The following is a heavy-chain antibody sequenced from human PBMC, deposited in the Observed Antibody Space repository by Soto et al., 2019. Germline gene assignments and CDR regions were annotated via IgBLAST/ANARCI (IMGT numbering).Heavy chain of an antibody. V-gene: IGHV4-59*01. CDR2: MYYGGST. Sequence: PSETLCLPSTVVGGTIGTYYWNWILQPPGKGLEWIGYMYYGGSTNYNPSLKSRVTVSGDTSKNDFSLKLTSVTAADTAVYYCARSTGYGDSYFDYWGRGTLVTVSS. CDR1: GGTIGTYY. CDR3: ARSTGYGDSYFDY. D-gene: IGHD4-17*01. J-gene: IGHJ4*02.